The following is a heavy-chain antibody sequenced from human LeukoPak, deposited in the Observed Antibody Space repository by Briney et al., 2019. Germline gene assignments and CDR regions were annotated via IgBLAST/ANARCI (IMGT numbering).Heavy chain of an antibody. D-gene: IGHD5-24*01. CDR3: ARGGEGYNDDAFEV. CDR1: GDSIRSHY. CDR2: IYNSATT. J-gene: IGHJ3*01. Sequence: PSETLSLTCTVSGDSIRSHYCAWIRQPPGKGLEWIGHIYNSATTDYNPSFESRVTISLDTSKKQFSLKMTSVTALDSAVYYCARGGEGYNDDAFEVWGLGTAVTVSS. V-gene: IGHV4-59*11.